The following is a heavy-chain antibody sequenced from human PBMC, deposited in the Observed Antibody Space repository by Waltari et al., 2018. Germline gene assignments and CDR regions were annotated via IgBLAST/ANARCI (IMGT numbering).Heavy chain of an antibody. V-gene: IGHV1-69*08. CDR2: IIPILGIA. Sequence: QVQLVQSGAEVKKTGSSVKVSCKASGGTFSSYTISWVRQAPGQGLEWMGRIIPILGIANYAQKFQGRVTITADKSTSTAYMELSSLRSEDTAVYYCAREPEITMIESHDAFDIWGQGTMVTVSS. J-gene: IGHJ3*02. D-gene: IGHD3-22*01. CDR1: GGTFSSYT. CDR3: AREPEITMIESHDAFDI.